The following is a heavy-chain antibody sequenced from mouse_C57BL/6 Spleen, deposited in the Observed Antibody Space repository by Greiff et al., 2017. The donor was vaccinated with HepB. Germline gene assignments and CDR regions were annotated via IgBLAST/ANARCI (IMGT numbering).Heavy chain of an antibody. CDR2: IYPGSGNT. CDR1: GYTFTDYY. J-gene: IGHJ3*01. V-gene: IGHV1-76*01. CDR3: ARGYYGEAY. Sequence: VKLVESGAELVRPGASVKLSCKASGYTFTDYYINWVKQRPGQGLEWIARIYPGSGNTYYNEKFKGKATLTAEKSSSTAYMQLSSLTSEDSAVYFCARGYYGEAYWGQGTLVTVSA. D-gene: IGHD1-1*01.